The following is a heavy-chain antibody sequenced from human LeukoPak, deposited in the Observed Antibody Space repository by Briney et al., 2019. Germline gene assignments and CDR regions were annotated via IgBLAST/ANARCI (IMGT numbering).Heavy chain of an antibody. D-gene: IGHD6-19*01. CDR2: ISGSGGST. CDR3: AKDTDSSGWPTFDY. CDR1: GFTFSSYA. Sequence: AGGSLRLSCAASGFTFSSYAMSWVRQAPGKGLEWVSAISGSGGSTYYADSVKGRFTISRDNSKNTLYLQMNSLRAEDTAVYYCAKDTDSSGWPTFDYWGQGTLVTVSS. J-gene: IGHJ4*02. V-gene: IGHV3-23*01.